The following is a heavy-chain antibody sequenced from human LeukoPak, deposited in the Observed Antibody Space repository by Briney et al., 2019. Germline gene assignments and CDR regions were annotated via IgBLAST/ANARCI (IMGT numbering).Heavy chain of an antibody. CDR1: GFTFSSYW. D-gene: IGHD6-19*01. V-gene: IGHV3-74*01. CDR2: INSDGSTT. CDR3: ARDGSNSGWIDY. Sequence: GGSLRLSCAASGFTFSSYWMHWVRQAPGKGLVWVSRINSDGSTTTYADFVKGRFTISRDDAKNTLYLQMNILRAEDTAVYYCARDGSNSGWIDYWGQGTLVTVSS. J-gene: IGHJ4*02.